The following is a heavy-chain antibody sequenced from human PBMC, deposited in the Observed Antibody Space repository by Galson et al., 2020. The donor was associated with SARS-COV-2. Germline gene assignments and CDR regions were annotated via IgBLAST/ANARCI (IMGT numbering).Heavy chain of an antibody. CDR1: GYTFTGYY. CDR3: ARDLGPGIAATGDY. J-gene: IGHJ4*02. Sequence: ASVKVSCKTSGYTFTGYYLHWVRQAPGQGLEWMGWINPNTGGTDQAQNFQGRVSMTSDTSIRTAYMEVSRLRPDDTAVYYCARDLGPGIAATGDYWGQGTLVTVSS. D-gene: IGHD6-13*01. V-gene: IGHV1-2*02. CDR2: INPNTGGT.